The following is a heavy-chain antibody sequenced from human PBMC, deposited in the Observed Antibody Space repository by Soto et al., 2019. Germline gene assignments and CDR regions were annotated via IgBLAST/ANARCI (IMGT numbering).Heavy chain of an antibody. J-gene: IGHJ6*02. CDR3: AREGVAPYYYYGMDV. CDR2: ISSYNGDT. CDR1: GYTFTRSG. Sequence: QVQLVQSGAEVKKPGASVKVSCKASGYTFTRSGISWVRQAPGQGPEWMGWISSYNGDTNYAQTFQGRVTMTTDTSTSTAYMELGSLRSDETAVYYCAREGVAPYYYYGMDVWGQGTPVTVSS. D-gene: IGHD5-12*01. V-gene: IGHV1-18*01.